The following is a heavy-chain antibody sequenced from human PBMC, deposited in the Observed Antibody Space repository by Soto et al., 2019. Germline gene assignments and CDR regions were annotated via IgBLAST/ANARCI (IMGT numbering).Heavy chain of an antibody. CDR1: GFTVSSYY. D-gene: IGHD3-16*01. V-gene: IGHV3-53*01. Sequence: VLLVESGGGLVQPGRSLRLSCAVSGFTVSSYYMNWVRQAPGEGLEWVSLVYSGGNTNYADSVKGRFTISRDTSKNTVYLQMNSLRAEDTAVYYCVRESVAAGRYDFFDIWGQGTMVTVSS. CDR3: VRESVAAGRYDFFDI. J-gene: IGHJ3*02. CDR2: VYSGGNT.